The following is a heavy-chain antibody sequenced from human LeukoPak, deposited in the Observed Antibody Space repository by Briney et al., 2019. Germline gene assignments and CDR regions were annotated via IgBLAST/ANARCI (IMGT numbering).Heavy chain of an antibody. J-gene: IGHJ4*02. Sequence: ASVKVSCKVSGYTLTELSMHWVRQAPGKGLEWMGGFDPEDGETIYAQKFQGRVTMTEDTSTDTAYMELSSPRSEDTAVYYCATDLGCSGGSCDLFDYWGQGTLVTVSS. CDR1: GYTLTELS. D-gene: IGHD2-15*01. CDR3: ATDLGCSGGSCDLFDY. V-gene: IGHV1-24*01. CDR2: FDPEDGET.